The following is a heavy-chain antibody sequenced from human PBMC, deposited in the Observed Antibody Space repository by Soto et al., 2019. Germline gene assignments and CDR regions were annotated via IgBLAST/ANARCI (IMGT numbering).Heavy chain of an antibody. J-gene: IGHJ5*02. CDR2: IIPIFGTA. CDR3: ARGIAAAGTMNYWFDP. CDR1: GGTFSSYA. D-gene: IGHD6-13*01. V-gene: IGHV1-69*13. Sequence: SVKVSCKASGGTFSSYAISWVRQAPGQGLEWMGGIIPIFGTANYAQKFQGRVTITADESTSTAYMELSSLRSEDTAVYYCARGIAAAGTMNYWFDPWGQGTLVTVSS.